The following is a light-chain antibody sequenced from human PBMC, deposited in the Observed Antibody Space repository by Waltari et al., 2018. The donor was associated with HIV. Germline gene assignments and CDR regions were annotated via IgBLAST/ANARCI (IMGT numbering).Light chain of an antibody. V-gene: IGKV1-5*03. Sequence: DVQVTQLPSTLTASAGDRVSITCRVSQTIDNYLALYQQRPGEAPILAIYRASTSESGVPSTFSGSRSGADFNLTINHLQPNDSATYFCTQSKSYSLFQFGPGPKVEIK. CDR1: QTIDNY. J-gene: IGKJ1*01. CDR2: RAS. CDR3: TQSKSYSLFQ.